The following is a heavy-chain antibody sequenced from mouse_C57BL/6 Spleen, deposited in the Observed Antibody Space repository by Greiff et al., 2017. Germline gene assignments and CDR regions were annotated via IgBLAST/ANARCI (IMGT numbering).Heavy chain of an antibody. V-gene: IGHV1-15*01. CDR2: IDPETGGT. Sequence: QVHVKQSGAELVRPGASVTLSCKASGYTFTDYEMHWVKQTPVHGLEWIGAIDPETGGTAYNQKFKGKAILTADKSSSTAYMELRSLTSEDSAVXYCTRSPITTVVAVDYWGQGTTLTVSS. J-gene: IGHJ2*01. CDR1: GYTFTDYE. D-gene: IGHD1-1*01. CDR3: TRSPITTVVAVDY.